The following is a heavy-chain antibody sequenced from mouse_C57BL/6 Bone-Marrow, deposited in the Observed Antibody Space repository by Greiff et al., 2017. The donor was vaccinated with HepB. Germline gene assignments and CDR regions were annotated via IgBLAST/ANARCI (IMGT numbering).Heavy chain of an antibody. CDR1: GYTFTDYN. CDR3: ARTDGYPWYFDV. J-gene: IGHJ1*03. D-gene: IGHD2-3*01. CDR2: INPNNGGT. V-gene: IGHV1-22*01. Sequence: EVQLQQSGPELVKPGASVKMSCKASGYTFTDYNMHWVKQSHGKSLEWIGYINPNNGGTSYNQKFKGKATLTVNKSSSTAYMELRSLTSEDSAVYYCARTDGYPWYFDVWGTGTTVTVSS.